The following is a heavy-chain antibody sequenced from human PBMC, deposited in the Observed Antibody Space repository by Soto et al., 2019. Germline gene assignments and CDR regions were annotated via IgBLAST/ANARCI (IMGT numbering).Heavy chain of an antibody. V-gene: IGHV3-74*01. D-gene: IGHD2-15*01. Sequence: PVGSLRLPYAASGCTFSSYWMHWVLQAPGKGLVWVSRINSDGSSTSYAGSVKGRFTISRDNAKNTLYLQMNSLRAEDTAVYYCVRTSLVVAAATREDYWGQGTLVTVSS. CDR3: VRTSLVVAAATREDY. CDR2: INSDGSST. J-gene: IGHJ4*02. CDR1: GCTFSSYW.